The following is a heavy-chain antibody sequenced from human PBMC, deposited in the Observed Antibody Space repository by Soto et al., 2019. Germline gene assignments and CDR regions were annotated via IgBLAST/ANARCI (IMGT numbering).Heavy chain of an antibody. V-gene: IGHV3-23*01. D-gene: IGHD3-10*01. CDR2: ISGSGGST. CDR1: GFTFSSYA. Sequence: GSLRLSCAASGFTFSSYAMSWVRQAPGKGLEWVSAISGSGGSTYYADSVKGRFTISRDNSKNTLYLQMNSLRAEDTAVYYCAKDTYYGSGSYYHYWGQGTLVTVSS. J-gene: IGHJ4*02. CDR3: AKDTYYGSGSYYHY.